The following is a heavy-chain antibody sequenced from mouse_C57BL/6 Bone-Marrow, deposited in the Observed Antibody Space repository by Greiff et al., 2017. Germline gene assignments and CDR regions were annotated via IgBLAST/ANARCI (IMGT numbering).Heavy chain of an antibody. Sequence: QVQLQQPGAELVKPGASVKLSCKASGYTFTSYWMQWVKQRPGQGLEWIGEVDPSDSYTNYNQKFKGKATLTVDTSSSTAYLQLSSLTSEDSAVYYCAREGRVLLYFDYWGQGTALTGSS. D-gene: IGHD1-1*01. CDR3: AREGRVLLYFDY. V-gene: IGHV1-50*01. J-gene: IGHJ2*01. CDR1: GYTFTSYW. CDR2: VDPSDSYT.